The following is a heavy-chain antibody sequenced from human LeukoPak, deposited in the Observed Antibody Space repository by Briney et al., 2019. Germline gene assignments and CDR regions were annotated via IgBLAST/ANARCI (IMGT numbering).Heavy chain of an antibody. V-gene: IGHV3-23*01. Sequence: GGSLRLSCAASGFTFSTSAMSWVRQAPGKGLEWVSGISGSGDSTYYVDSVKGRFTISRDNSKNTLYLQMNSLRAEDTAVYYCAKPVGSYDSSGYYLFDYWGQGTLVTVSS. CDR3: AKPVGSYDSSGYYLFDY. D-gene: IGHD3-22*01. CDR2: ISGSGDST. CDR1: GFTFSTSA. J-gene: IGHJ4*02.